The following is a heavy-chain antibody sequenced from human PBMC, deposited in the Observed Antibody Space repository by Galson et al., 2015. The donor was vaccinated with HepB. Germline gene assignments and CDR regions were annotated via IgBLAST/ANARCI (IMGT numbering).Heavy chain of an antibody. V-gene: IGHV1-18*01. Sequence: SVKVSCKASGYTFTSYGISWVRQAPGQGLEWMGWISAYNGNTNYAQKLQGRVTMTTDTSTSTAYMELRSLRSDDTAVYYCARVPYYDIFVYYYYMDVWGKGTTVTVSS. CDR2: ISAYNGNT. D-gene: IGHD3-9*01. CDR3: ARVPYYDIFVYYYYMDV. CDR1: GYTFTSYG. J-gene: IGHJ6*03.